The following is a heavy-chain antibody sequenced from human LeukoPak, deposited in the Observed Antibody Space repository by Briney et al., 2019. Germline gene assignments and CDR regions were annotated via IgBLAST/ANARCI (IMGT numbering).Heavy chain of an antibody. CDR3: ARDQYYYDSSGTGFDP. Sequence: SETLSLTCTVSGGSISSYYWSWIRQPAGKRLEWIGRIYTSGSTNYNPSLKSRVTMSVDTSKNQFSLKLSSVTAADTAVYYCARDQYYYDSSGTGFDPWGQGTLVTVSS. CDR1: GGSISSYY. D-gene: IGHD3-22*01. J-gene: IGHJ5*02. CDR2: IYTSGST. V-gene: IGHV4-4*07.